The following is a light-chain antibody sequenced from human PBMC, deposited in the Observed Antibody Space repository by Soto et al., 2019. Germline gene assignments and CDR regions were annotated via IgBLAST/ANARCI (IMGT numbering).Light chain of an antibody. V-gene: IGKV3-15*01. CDR2: GAS. CDR1: QRISNN. CDR3: QQYNNWPPYT. Sequence: EIVMTQSPATLSVSPGERATVSCRASQRISNNLAWYQQKPGQAPRLLIYGASTRATGISARFSGGGSGTEFTLTISSLQSGDFAVYYCQQYNNWPPYTFGQGTKVDI. J-gene: IGKJ2*01.